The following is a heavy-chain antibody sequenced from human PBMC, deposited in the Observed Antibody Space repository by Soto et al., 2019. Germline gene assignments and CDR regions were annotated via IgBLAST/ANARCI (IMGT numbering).Heavy chain of an antibody. J-gene: IGHJ4*02. CDR1: GGTFSSYT. D-gene: IGHD2-21*02. V-gene: IGHV1-69*02. CDR2: IIPILGIA. Sequence: QVQLVQSGAEVKQPGSSVKVSCKASGGTFSSYTISWVRQAPGQGLEWMGRIIPILGIANYAQKFQGRVTITADKSTSTAYMELSSLRSEDTAVYYCARGLSWETVVTHWGQGTLVTVSS. CDR3: ARGLSWETVVTH.